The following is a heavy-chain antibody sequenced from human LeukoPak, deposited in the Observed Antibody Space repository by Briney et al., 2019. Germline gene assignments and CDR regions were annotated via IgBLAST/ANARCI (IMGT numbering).Heavy chain of an antibody. CDR3: ARGAYYYDSSGYYYYYMDV. CDR1: GYTFTGYY. J-gene: IGHJ6*03. V-gene: IGHV1-2*02. CDR2: INPNSGGT. Sequence: ASVKVSCKASGYTFTGYYMHWVRQAPGQGLEWIGWINPNSGGTNYAQKFQGRVTMTRDTSISTAYMELSRLRSDDTAVFYCARGAYYYDSSGYYYYYMDVWGKGTTVTVSS. D-gene: IGHD3-22*01.